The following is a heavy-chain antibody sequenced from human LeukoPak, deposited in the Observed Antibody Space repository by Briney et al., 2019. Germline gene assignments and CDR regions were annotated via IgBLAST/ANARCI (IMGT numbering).Heavy chain of an antibody. Sequence: ASVKVSCKASGGTFSSYAISWVRQARGQGLEWMGGIIPIFGTANYAQKFQGRVTITADESTSTAYMELSSLRSEDTAVYYCARYGSGWSVDVWGKGTTVAVSS. CDR2: IIPIFGTA. D-gene: IGHD6-19*01. J-gene: IGHJ6*04. CDR1: GGTFSSYA. V-gene: IGHV1-69*13. CDR3: ARYGSGWSVDV.